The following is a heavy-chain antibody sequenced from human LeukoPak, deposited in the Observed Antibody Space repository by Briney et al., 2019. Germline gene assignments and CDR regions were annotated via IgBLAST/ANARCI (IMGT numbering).Heavy chain of an antibody. CDR1: GFTFSSYA. D-gene: IGHD6-13*01. CDR2: ISGSGGGT. J-gene: IGHJ3*02. V-gene: IGHV3-23*01. Sequence: GGSLRLSCAASGFTFSSYAMTWVRQAPGKGLEWVSTISGSGGGTNYADSVMGRFTISRDNSENTLYLQMNSLRAEDTAVYYCAKSLRAAPGTGAFDIWGQGTMVTVSS. CDR3: AKSLRAAPGTGAFDI.